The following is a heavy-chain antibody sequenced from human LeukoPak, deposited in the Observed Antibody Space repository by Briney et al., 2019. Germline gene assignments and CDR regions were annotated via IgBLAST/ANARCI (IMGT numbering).Heavy chain of an antibody. CDR1: GFTFSNSA. J-gene: IGHJ4*02. D-gene: IGHD6-19*01. Sequence: TGGSLRLSCAVSGFTFSNSAMSWVRQAPGKGLEWVSAISGGGGNTYYADSVKGRFTISRDNSKNTLYLQMNSLRAEDTAVYYCAKRKGWAVEDYWGQGTLVTVSS. CDR3: AKRKGWAVEDY. V-gene: IGHV3-23*01. CDR2: ISGGGGNT.